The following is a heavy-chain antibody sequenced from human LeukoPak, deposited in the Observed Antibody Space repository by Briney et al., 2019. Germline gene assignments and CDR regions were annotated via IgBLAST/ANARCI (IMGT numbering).Heavy chain of an antibody. J-gene: IGHJ6*03. CDR3: ARDLLVGATRYYYMDV. D-gene: IGHD1-26*01. CDR1: GGSISSYY. Sequence: SETLSLTCTVSGGSISSYYWSWIRQPPGKGLEWIGYIYYSGSTNYNPSLKSRVTISVDTSKNQFSLKLSSVTAADTAVYYCARDLLVGATRYYYMDVWGKGTTVTVSS. V-gene: IGHV4-59*01. CDR2: IYYSGST.